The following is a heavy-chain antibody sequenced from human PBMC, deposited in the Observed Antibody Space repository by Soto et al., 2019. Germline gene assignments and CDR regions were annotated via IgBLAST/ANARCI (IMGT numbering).Heavy chain of an antibody. Sequence: GGSLRLSCEGSGFTFSGYWMSWVRQAPGKGLEGVATIKQDGSDKNCVDSVKGRFTISRDNAKNSLYLQMNSLRAEDTAVYYCARVLPYYFDYWGQGTVVTVSS. CDR3: ARVLPYYFDY. J-gene: IGHJ4*02. CDR2: IKQDGSDK. CDR1: GFTFSGYW. V-gene: IGHV3-7*01.